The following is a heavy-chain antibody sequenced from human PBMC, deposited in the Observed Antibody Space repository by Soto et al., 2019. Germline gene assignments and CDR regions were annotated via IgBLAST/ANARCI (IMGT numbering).Heavy chain of an antibody. V-gene: IGHV2-5*02. D-gene: IGHD1-1*01. J-gene: IGHJ4*02. Sequence: QITLKESGPTLVKPTEALTLTCTFSGFSLITSGVGVGWIRQPPGKALEWLVFIYWDNDKRYSPSLKSRLTITKXXSXNXEVLTMTNMDPVDTATYYCAHRVQYSGNWNAGYVDYWGQGVLVTVSS. CDR2: IYWDNDK. CDR3: AHRVQYSGNWNAGYVDY. CDR1: GFSLITSGVG.